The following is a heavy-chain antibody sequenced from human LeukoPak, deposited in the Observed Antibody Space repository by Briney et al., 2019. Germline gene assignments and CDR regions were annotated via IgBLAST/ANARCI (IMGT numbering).Heavy chain of an antibody. Sequence: PSETLSLTCAVSGGSITSINWWNWVRQPPGKGLEWIGETHHSGSTNYNPSLKSRVTISVDKSKNQFSLKLSSVTAADTAVYYCARGDDSTPKGFDYWGQGTLVTVSS. D-gene: IGHD3-22*01. CDR1: GGSITSINW. V-gene: IGHV4-4*02. J-gene: IGHJ4*01. CDR2: THHSGST. CDR3: ARGDDSTPKGFDY.